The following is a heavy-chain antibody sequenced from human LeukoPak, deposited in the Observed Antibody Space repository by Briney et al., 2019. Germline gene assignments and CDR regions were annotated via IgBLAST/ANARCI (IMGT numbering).Heavy chain of an antibody. CDR2: VYTSGST. D-gene: IGHD3-10*01. Sequence: SETLSLTCTVSGGSISSYYWSWIRQPDGKGLEWIGRVYTSGSTNYNPSLKSLVTMSVDTSKNQFSLKLSSVTAADTAVYYCARSDTMVRGVIGYFDYWGQGTLVTVSS. CDR1: GGSISSYY. CDR3: ARSDTMVRGVIGYFDY. J-gene: IGHJ4*02. V-gene: IGHV4-4*07.